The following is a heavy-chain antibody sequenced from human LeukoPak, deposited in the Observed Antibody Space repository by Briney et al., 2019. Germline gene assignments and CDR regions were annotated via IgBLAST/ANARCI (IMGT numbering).Heavy chain of an antibody. Sequence: GGSLRLSCAASGFTFSSYAMSWVRQAPGKGLEWVSAISGSGGSTYYADSVKGRFTISRDNSKNTLYLQMNSLRAEDTAVYYCAKDGTVTKVRGVIITYSDYWGQGTLVTVSP. CDR3: AKDGTVTKVRGVIITYSDY. J-gene: IGHJ4*02. CDR1: GFTFSSYA. CDR2: ISGSGGST. V-gene: IGHV3-23*01. D-gene: IGHD3-10*01.